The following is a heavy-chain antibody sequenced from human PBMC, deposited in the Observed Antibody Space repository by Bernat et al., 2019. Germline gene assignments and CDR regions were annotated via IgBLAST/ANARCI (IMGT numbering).Heavy chain of an antibody. CDR3: ATRWRATYYYGSSGYYGWDAFDS. D-gene: IGHD3-22*01. CDR2: VYSSGST. J-gene: IGHJ3*02. CDR1: AGSISSNNYF. Sequence: QVQLQESGPGLVKPSETLSLTCTVSAGSISSNNYFWGWIREPPGKGLEWIGSVYSSGSTYYNPSLKGRVTISVDTSKNQFSLKLSSVTAADTAVYYCATRWRATYYYGSSGYYGWDAFDSWGQGTMVTVSS. V-gene: IGHV4-39*01.